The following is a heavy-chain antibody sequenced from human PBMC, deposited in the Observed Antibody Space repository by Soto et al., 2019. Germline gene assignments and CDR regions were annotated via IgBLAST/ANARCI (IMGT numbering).Heavy chain of an antibody. CDR2: IYPGDSDT. CDR3: ARLQGSKRYYHGMDV. Sequence: PGEFLKISCKGSAYTFTNFWIGLVRQVPGKGLEWMGIIYPGDSDTIYSPSFQGQVTFSADKSINTAYVQWSSLKASDTAMYYCARLQGSKRYYHGMDVWGRGTTVTVSS. D-gene: IGHD1-1*01. V-gene: IGHV5-51*01. J-gene: IGHJ6*02. CDR1: AYTFTNFW.